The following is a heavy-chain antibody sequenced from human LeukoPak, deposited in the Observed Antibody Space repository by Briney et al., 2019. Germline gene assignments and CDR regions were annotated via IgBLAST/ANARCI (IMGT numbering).Heavy chain of an antibody. V-gene: IGHV3-30*04. Sequence: GRSLRLSCAASGFTFSNYAIHWVRQAPGKGLEWVALISYDGSNKYYADSVQGRFTISRDNSKNTLYLQMNSLGAEDTAVYYCARDRTYYDILTGYYLDYWGQGTLVTVSS. CDR3: ARDRTYYDILTGYYLDY. CDR1: GFTFSNYA. CDR2: ISYDGSNK. D-gene: IGHD3-9*01. J-gene: IGHJ4*02.